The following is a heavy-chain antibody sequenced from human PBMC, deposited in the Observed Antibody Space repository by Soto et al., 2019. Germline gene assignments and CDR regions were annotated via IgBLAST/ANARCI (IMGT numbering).Heavy chain of an antibody. J-gene: IGHJ4*02. Sequence: SETLSLTCTVSGGSISSYYWSWIRQPPGKGLKWIGYIYYSGSTDYNPSLKSRVTISVDTSKNQFSLKLSSVTAADTAVYYCARQDDYGDYFDYWGQGTLVTVSS. CDR2: IYYSGST. CDR3: ARQDDYGDYFDY. CDR1: GGSISSYY. V-gene: IGHV4-59*08. D-gene: IGHD4-17*01.